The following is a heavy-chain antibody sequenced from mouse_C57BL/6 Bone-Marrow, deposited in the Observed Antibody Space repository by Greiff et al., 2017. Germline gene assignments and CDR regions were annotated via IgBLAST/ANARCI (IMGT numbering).Heavy chain of an antibody. CDR1: GFNIKDDY. V-gene: IGHV14-4*01. D-gene: IGHD3-2*02. CDR2: IDPENGDT. Sequence: DVQLQESGAEFVRPGASVKLSCTASGFNIKDDYMHWVKQKPEQGLEWIGWIDPENGDTEYASKFQGRATITADTSSNTPYLQLSILTSEDTAVYYCTTRQLRLRDYAMDYWGQGTSVTVSS. CDR3: TTRQLRLRDYAMDY. J-gene: IGHJ4*01.